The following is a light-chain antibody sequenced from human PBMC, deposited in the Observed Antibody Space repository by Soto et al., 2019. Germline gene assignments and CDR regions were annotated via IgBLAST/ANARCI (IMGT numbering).Light chain of an antibody. CDR1: LRIGTS. CDR2: AAS. J-gene: IGKJ1*01. CDR3: QQTYSAPRT. Sequence: DIQMTQSPSSLSASVGDTVTITCRASLRIGTSLNWFQQIRGRAPKLLIYAASTLQSGAPSRFTGSGSGTDFTLTISSLQPEDFATYYCQQTYSAPRTFGQGTKVEMK. V-gene: IGKV1-39*01.